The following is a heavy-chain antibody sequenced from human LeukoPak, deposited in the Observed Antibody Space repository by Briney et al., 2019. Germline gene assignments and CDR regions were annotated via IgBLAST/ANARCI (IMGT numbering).Heavy chain of an antibody. CDR3: ARDLVSDWYYFDY. J-gene: IGHJ4*02. Sequence: SETLSLTCTVSGGSISSYYWSWIRQPPGKGLEWIGYIYYSGSTNYNPSLKSRVTISVDTSQNQFSLNLNSVTAADTAVYYCARDLVSDWYYFDYWGQGTLVTVSS. CDR1: GGSISSYY. V-gene: IGHV4-59*01. D-gene: IGHD3-9*01. CDR2: IYYSGST.